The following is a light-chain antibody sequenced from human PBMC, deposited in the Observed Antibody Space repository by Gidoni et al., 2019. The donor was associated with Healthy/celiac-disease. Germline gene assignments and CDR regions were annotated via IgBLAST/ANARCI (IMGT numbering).Light chain of an antibody. CDR2: GAS. CDR3: QQFGSSPLT. Sequence: EIVLTQSPGTLSLSPGERATLSCRASQSVSSTYLAWYQQKPGQAPRLLIYGASSRATGIPDRLSGRGSGTDFSLIISRLEPEDFAVYYCQQFGSSPLTFGGGTKVEIK. J-gene: IGKJ4*01. CDR1: QSVSSTY. V-gene: IGKV3-20*01.